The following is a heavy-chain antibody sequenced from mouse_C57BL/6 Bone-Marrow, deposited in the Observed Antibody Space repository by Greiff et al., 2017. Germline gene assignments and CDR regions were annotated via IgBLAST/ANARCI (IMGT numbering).Heavy chain of an antibody. Sequence: QVQLQQSGAELVKPGASVKISCKASGYAFSSYWMNWVKQRPGKGLEWIGQIYPGDGDTNYNGKFKGKATLTADKSSSTAYMQLSSLTSEDSAVYFCARSGRWLLPYYYAMDYWGQGTSVTVSS. CDR3: ARSGRWLLPYYYAMDY. V-gene: IGHV1-80*01. D-gene: IGHD2-3*01. J-gene: IGHJ4*01. CDR1: GYAFSSYW. CDR2: IYPGDGDT.